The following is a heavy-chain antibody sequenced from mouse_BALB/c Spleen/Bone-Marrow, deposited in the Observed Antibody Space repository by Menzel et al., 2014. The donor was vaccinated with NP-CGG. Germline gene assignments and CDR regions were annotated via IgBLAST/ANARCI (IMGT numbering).Heavy chain of an antibody. J-gene: IGHJ3*01. D-gene: IGHD1-1*01. Sequence: EVQRVESGPELVKPGTSVKMSCKASGYTFTSYVMHWVKQKPGQGLEWIGYINPYNDGIKYNEKFKGKATLTSDKSSSTAYMELSSLTSEDSAVYLCGRDYYGSTSFAYWGRGTLVTVSA. CDR2: INPYNDGI. CDR3: GRDYYGSTSFAY. V-gene: IGHV1-14*01. CDR1: GYTFTSYV.